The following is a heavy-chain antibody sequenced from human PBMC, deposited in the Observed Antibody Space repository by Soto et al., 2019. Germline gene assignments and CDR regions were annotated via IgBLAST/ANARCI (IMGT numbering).Heavy chain of an antibody. Sequence: SETLSLTCTVSGGSISSYYWSWIRQPPGKGLEWTGYIYYSGSTNYNPSLKSRVTISVDTSKNQFYLKLSSVTAADTAVYYCARGLNYDFWSGSLADYWGQGTLVTVS. J-gene: IGHJ4*02. D-gene: IGHD3-3*01. CDR2: IYYSGST. CDR1: GGSISSYY. V-gene: IGHV4-59*01. CDR3: ARGLNYDFWSGSLADY.